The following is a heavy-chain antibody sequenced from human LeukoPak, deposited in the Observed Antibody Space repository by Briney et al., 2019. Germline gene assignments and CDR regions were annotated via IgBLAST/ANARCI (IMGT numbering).Heavy chain of an antibody. J-gene: IGHJ4*02. CDR3: ARAYSKVTMVRGVGGY. CDR2: INSSSGGT. V-gene: IGHV1-2*02. CDR1: GYTFTGYY. D-gene: IGHD3-10*01. Sequence: ASVKVSCKASGYTFTGYYMHWVRQAPGQGLEWMGWINSSSGGTNYAQKFQGRVTMTRDTSISTAYMELSRLRSDDTAVYYCARAYSKVTMVRGVGGYWGQGTLVTVSS.